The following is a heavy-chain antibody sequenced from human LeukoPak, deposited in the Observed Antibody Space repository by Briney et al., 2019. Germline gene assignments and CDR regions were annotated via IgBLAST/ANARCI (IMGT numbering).Heavy chain of an antibody. CDR1: GGSISGYY. CDR2: IYISGST. J-gene: IGHJ3*02. D-gene: IGHD3-10*01. CDR3: ARVGDGSGSYSEGASNI. Sequence: PSETLSLTCSVSGGSISGYYWNWIRQPAGKGLEWIGRIYISGSTNYNPSLKSRVTMSIDTSKNQFSLKLSSVTAADTAVYYCARVGDGSGSYSEGASNIWGQGTMVTVSS. V-gene: IGHV4-4*07.